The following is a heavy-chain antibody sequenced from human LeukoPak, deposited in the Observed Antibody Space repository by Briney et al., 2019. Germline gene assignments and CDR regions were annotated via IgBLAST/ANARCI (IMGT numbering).Heavy chain of an antibody. V-gene: IGHV1-18*01. CDR2: ISAYNGNT. D-gene: IGHD6-19*01. CDR1: GYTFTSYG. CDR3: ARTSSGWYDYYYYGMDV. J-gene: IGHJ6*02. Sequence: GASVKVSCKASGYTFTSYGISWVRQAPGQGLEWMGWISAYNGNTNYAQKLQGRVTMTTDTSTSTAYMELRSLRSDDTAVYYCARTSSGWYDYYYYGMDVWGQGTTVTVSS.